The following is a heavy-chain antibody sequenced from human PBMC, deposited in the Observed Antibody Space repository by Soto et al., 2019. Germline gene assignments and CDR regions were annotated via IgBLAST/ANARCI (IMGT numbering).Heavy chain of an antibody. D-gene: IGHD7-27*01. J-gene: IGHJ3*02. Sequence: EVQVVEFGGGLVQPGGSLRLSCAASGFTVSSNYMNWVRQAPGKGLEWVSVIHDGGGTYYADSVKGRFTISRDNSKNTLFLQMHSLRAEDTGVYSCARLHGDQDSFDIWGQGTMVTVSS. CDR3: ARLHGDQDSFDI. CDR2: IHDGGGT. CDR1: GFTVSSNY. V-gene: IGHV3-66*04.